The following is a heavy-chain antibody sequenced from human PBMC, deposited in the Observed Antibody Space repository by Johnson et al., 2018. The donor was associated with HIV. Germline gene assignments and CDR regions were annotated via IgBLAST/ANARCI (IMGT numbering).Heavy chain of an antibody. Sequence: VQLVESGGGLIQPGGSLRLSCAASGFAVSSKTMSWVRQAPGKGLEWVSLIYGGGSTFYADSVKGRFTISRDNAKTSLYLQMNSLRAEDTALYYCARDRRHYSDSSGPPGAFDIWGQGTMVTVSS. CDR2: IYGGGST. CDR1: GFAVSSKT. CDR3: ARDRRHYSDSSGPPGAFDI. J-gene: IGHJ3*02. V-gene: IGHV3-53*01. D-gene: IGHD3-22*01.